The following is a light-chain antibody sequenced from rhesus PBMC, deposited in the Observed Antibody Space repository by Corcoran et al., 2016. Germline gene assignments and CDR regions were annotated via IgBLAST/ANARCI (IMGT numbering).Light chain of an antibody. J-gene: IGKJ4*01. CDR2: YAS. CDR3: QQYNSDPPT. V-gene: IGKV1-37*01. CDR1: QGISSY. Sequence: DIQMTQSPSSLSTSVGDRVTITCRASQGISSYLAWYQQKPGKAPKPLIYYASKLESGVPLRFSGSGSWTDCTITISSLQPEYFATYYCQQYNSDPPTFGGGTKVEIK.